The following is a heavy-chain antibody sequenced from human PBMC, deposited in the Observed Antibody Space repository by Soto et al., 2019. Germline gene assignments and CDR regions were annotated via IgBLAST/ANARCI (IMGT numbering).Heavy chain of an antibody. V-gene: IGHV1-8*01. CDR2: MNPNSGNT. D-gene: IGHD3-10*01. CDR3: ARWNVLLWFGEAGDAFDI. J-gene: IGHJ3*02. Sequence: QVHLVQSGAEVKKPGASVKVSCKASGYTFTSYDINWVRQATGQGLVWMGWMNPNSGNTGYAQKFQGRVTMTRNTSISTAYMELSSLRSEDTAVYYCARWNVLLWFGEAGDAFDIWGQGTMVTVSS. CDR1: GYTFTSYD.